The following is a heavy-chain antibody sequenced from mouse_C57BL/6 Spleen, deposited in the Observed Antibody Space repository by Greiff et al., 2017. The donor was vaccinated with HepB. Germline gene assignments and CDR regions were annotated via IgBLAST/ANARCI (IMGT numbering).Heavy chain of an antibody. CDR2: INPYNGGT. V-gene: IGHV1-19*01. D-gene: IGHD1-1*01. J-gene: IGHJ2*01. CDR3: ARGSTTVVATVDY. Sequence: SGPVLVKPGASVKMSCKASGYTFTDYYMNWVKQSHGKSLEWIGVINPYNGGTSYNQKFKGKAILTVDKSSSTAYMELNSLTSEDSAVYYCARGSTTVVATVDYWGQGTTLTVSS. CDR1: GYTFTDYY.